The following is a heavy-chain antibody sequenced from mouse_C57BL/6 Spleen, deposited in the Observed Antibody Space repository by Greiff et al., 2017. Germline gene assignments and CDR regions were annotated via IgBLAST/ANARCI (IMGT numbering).Heavy chain of an antibody. CDR1: GYSITSGYY. J-gene: IGHJ4*01. D-gene: IGHD3-2*02. Sequence: ESGPGLVKPSQSLSLTCSVTGYSITSGYYWNWIRQFPGNKLEWMGYISYDGSNNYNPSLKNRISITRDTSKNQFFLKLNSVTTEDTATYYCARDSEAYAMDYWGQGTSVTVSS. CDR3: ARDSEAYAMDY. V-gene: IGHV3-6*01. CDR2: ISYDGSN.